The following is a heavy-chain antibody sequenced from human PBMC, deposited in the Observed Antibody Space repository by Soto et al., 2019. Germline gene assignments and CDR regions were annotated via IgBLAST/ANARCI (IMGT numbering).Heavy chain of an antibody. CDR2: MNPNSGNT. J-gene: IGHJ6*02. Sequence: ASVKVSFRASGYTFTSYDINWVRQATGQGLEWMGWMNPNSGNTGYAQKFQGRVTMTSNTAISTAYMELSRLRSEDTAVYYCARGRDYDILTGYPNDYYYGMDVWGQGTTVTVSS. CDR3: ARGRDYDILTGYPNDYYYGMDV. D-gene: IGHD3-9*01. CDR1: GYTFTSYD. V-gene: IGHV1-8*01.